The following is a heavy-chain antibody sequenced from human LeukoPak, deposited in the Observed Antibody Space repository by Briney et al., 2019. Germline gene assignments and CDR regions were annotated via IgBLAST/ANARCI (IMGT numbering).Heavy chain of an antibody. CDR2: ISSSSSYI. V-gene: IGHV3-21*01. J-gene: IGHJ4*02. CDR3: ARAAYCGGDCYSGPMPFDY. D-gene: IGHD2-21*02. CDR1: GFTFSSSA. Sequence: GGSLRLSCAASGFTFSSSAMSWVRQAPGKGLEWVSSISSSSSYIYYADSVKGRFTISRDNAKNSLYLQMNSLRAEDTAVYYCARAAYCGGDCYSGPMPFDYWGQGTLVTVSS.